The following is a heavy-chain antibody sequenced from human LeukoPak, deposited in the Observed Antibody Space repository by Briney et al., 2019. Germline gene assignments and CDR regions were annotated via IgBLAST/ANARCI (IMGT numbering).Heavy chain of an antibody. CDR2: ISASNGNT. J-gene: IGHJ4*02. V-gene: IGHV1-18*01. D-gene: IGHD3-10*02. Sequence: ASVKFSCKASGYTFTSYGISWVRHAPGQGLEWMGWISASNGNTNDSQKFQGSLTLPTDTSTSTAYMELRSLRSDDTAVYYRARDMSGWPYYFDYWGQGTLVTVSS. CDR1: GYTFTSYG. CDR3: ARDMSGWPYYFDY.